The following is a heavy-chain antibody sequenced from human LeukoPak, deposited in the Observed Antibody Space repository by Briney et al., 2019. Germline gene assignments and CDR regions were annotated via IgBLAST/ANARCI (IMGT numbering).Heavy chain of an antibody. Sequence: GRSLRLSCAASGFTFSSYAMHWVRQAPGKGLERVAVISYDGSNKYYADSVKGRFTISRDNSKNTLYLQMNSLRAEDTAVYYCARGPYDSSGYYLDYWGQGTLVTVSS. D-gene: IGHD3-22*01. CDR3: ARGPYDSSGYYLDY. CDR2: ISYDGSNK. CDR1: GFTFSSYA. V-gene: IGHV3-30-3*01. J-gene: IGHJ4*02.